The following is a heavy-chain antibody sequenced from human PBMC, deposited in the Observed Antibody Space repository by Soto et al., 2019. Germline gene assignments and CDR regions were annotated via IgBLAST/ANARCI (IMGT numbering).Heavy chain of an antibody. Sequence: VQLLESGGGLAQPGGSLRLSCAASGFTFSTYTMAWVRQAPGRGPEWVAGVSQDGTAHYADYVQGRFTISRDNSRDTVYLQMITLRGEDTAVYYCAKDMRPDGVWAFDYWGQGTLVTVSS. CDR1: GFTFSTYT. CDR2: VSQDGTA. J-gene: IGHJ4*02. V-gene: IGHV3-23*01. CDR3: AKDMRPDGVWAFDY. D-gene: IGHD4-17*01.